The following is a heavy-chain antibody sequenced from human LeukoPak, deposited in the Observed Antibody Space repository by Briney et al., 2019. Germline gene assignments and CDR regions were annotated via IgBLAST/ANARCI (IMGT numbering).Heavy chain of an antibody. Sequence: PGGSLRLSCAASGFTVSSNYMSWVRQAPGKGLEWVSVIYSGGSTYYADSVKGRFTISRDYSKNTLYLQMNSLRADDTAVYHCATNNFFDYWGQGTLVTVSS. CDR1: GFTVSSNY. CDR2: IYSGGST. CDR3: ATNNFFDY. V-gene: IGHV3-53*01. D-gene: IGHD5-24*01. J-gene: IGHJ4*02.